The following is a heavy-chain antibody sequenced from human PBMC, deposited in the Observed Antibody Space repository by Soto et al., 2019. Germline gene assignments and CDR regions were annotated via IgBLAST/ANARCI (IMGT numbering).Heavy chain of an antibody. D-gene: IGHD2-21*01. CDR3: ARGGSYCGGDCYSGMGYYYYYYMDV. J-gene: IGHJ6*03. CDR2: INAGNGNT. Sequence: ASVKVSCKASGYTFTSYAMHWVRQAPGQRLEWMGWINAGNGNTKYSQKFQGRVTITRDTSASTAYMELSSLRSEDTAVYYCARGGSYCGGDCYSGMGYYYYYYMDVWGKGTTVTVSS. V-gene: IGHV1-3*01. CDR1: GYTFTSYA.